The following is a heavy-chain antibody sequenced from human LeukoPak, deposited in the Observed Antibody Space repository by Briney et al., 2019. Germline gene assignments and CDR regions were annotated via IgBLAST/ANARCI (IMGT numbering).Heavy chain of an antibody. CDR2: INHSGST. CDR1: GGSFSGYY. Sequence: PSETLSLTCAVYGGSFSGYYWSWIRQPPGKGLEWTGEINHSGSTNYNPSLKSRVTISVDTSKNQFSLKLSSVTAADTAVYYCNIVGATTQDYWGQGTLVTVSS. D-gene: IGHD1-26*01. J-gene: IGHJ4*02. CDR3: NIVGATTQDY. V-gene: IGHV4-34*01.